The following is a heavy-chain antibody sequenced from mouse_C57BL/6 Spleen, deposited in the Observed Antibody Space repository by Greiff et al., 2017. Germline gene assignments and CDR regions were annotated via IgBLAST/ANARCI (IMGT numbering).Heavy chain of an antibody. CDR1: GFTITDDY. CDR2: IDPDSGDT. Sequence: EVQLQESGAELVRPGASVKLSCTASGFTITDDYMHWVKQRPEQGLEWIGWIDPDSGDTDYTSTFQGKATITADTSSNPAYLPLNSLTSEDTAVCYCTIMVGPFAYWGKGTLVTVSA. J-gene: IGHJ3*01. D-gene: IGHD2-2*01. CDR3: TIMVGPFAY. V-gene: IGHV14-4*01.